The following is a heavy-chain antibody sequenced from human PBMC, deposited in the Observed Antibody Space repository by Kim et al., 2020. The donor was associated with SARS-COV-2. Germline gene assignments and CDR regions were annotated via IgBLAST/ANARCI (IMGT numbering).Heavy chain of an antibody. J-gene: IGHJ6*02. CDR3: AREAIEQQLLFNYYGMDV. D-gene: IGHD6-13*01. CDR1: GGSISSSNW. V-gene: IGHV4-4*02. Sequence: SETLSLTCAVSGGSISSSNWWSWVRQPPGKGLEWIGEIYHSGSTNYNPSLKSRVTISVDKSKNQFSLKLISVTAADTAVYYCAREAIEQQLLFNYYGMDVWGQGTTVTVSS. CDR2: IYHSGST.